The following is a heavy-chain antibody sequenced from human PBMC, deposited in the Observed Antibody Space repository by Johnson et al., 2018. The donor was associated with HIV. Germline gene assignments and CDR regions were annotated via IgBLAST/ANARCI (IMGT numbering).Heavy chain of an antibody. D-gene: IGHD1-26*01. CDR1: GFTFSNAW. Sequence: VQLVESGGGLVQPGGSLRLSCVASGFTFSNAWMSWVRQAPGKGLEWVGRIKSKTDGGTTDYAAPVKGRFTISRDDSKNTLYLQMNSLKTEDTGVYYCTAGQVGGVFDIWGQGTMVTVSS. CDR2: IKSKTDGGTT. J-gene: IGHJ3*02. CDR3: TAGQVGGVFDI. V-gene: IGHV3-15*01.